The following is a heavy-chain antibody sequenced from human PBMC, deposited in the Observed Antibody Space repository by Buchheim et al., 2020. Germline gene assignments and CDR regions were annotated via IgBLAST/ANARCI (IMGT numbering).Heavy chain of an antibody. CDR1: GGSFSGYY. D-gene: IGHD3-10*01. J-gene: IGHJ5*02. V-gene: IGHV4-34*01. CDR3: ARGRRITPYNWFDP. CDR2: INHSGST. Sequence: QVQLQQWGAGLLKPSETLSLTCAVYGGSFSGYYWSWIRQPPGKGLEWIGEINHSGSTNYNPSLKSRVTISVAPSKNQFSLKLSSVTAADTAVYYCARGRRITPYNWFDPWGQGTL.